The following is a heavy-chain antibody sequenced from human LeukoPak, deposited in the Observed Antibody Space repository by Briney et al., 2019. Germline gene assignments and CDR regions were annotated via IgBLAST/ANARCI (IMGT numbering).Heavy chain of an antibody. V-gene: IGHV3-30*18. J-gene: IGHJ6*02. CDR3: AKDGDYRGNDGMDV. D-gene: IGHD4-23*01. CDR2: ISYDGSNK. CDR1: GFTFSSYG. Sequence: PGRSLRLSCAASGFTFSSYGMHWVRQAPGKGLEWVAVISYDGSNKYYADSVKGRFTISRDNSKNTLYLQMNSLRAEDTAVYYCAKDGDYRGNDGMDVWGQGTTVTVSS.